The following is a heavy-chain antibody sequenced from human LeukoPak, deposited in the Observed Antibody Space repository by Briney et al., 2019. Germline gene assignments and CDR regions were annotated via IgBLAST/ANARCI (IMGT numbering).Heavy chain of an antibody. V-gene: IGHV3-33*01. CDR2: IWYDGSNK. CDR1: GFTFSSYG. D-gene: IGHD4-17*01. Sequence: GRSLRLSCAASGFTFSSYGMHWVRQAPGKGLEWVAVIWYDGSNKYYADSVKGRFTISRDNSKNTLYLQMNSLRAEDTAVYYCARDAWGYGDYAGYFDYWGQGTLVTVSS. CDR3: ARDAWGYGDYAGYFDY. J-gene: IGHJ4*02.